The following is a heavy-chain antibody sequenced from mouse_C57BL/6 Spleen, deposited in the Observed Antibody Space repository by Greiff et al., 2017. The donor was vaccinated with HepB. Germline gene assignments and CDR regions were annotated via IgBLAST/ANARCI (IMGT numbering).Heavy chain of an antibody. V-gene: IGHV5-4*01. CDR2: ISDGGSYT. J-gene: IGHJ2*01. CDR3: ARDDPDY. Sequence: DVMLVESGGGLVKPGGSLKLSCAASGFTFSSYAMSWVRQTPEKRLEWVATISDGGSYTYYPDNVKGRFTISRDNAKNNLYLQMSHLKSEDTAMYYCARDDPDYWGQGTTLTVSS. CDR1: GFTFSSYA.